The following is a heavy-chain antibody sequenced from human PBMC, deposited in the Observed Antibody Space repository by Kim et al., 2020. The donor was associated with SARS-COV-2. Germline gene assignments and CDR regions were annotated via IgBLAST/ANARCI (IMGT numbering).Heavy chain of an antibody. CDR2: ISGSGGST. Sequence: GGSLRLSCAASGFTFSSYAMSWVRQAPGKGLEWVSGISGSGGSTSYADSVKGRFTITRDSSKNTLSRQMNSLRVDDAAVYYYAGEYAVAGLKVYWGQGTLATVYS. J-gene: IGHJ4*01. CDR1: GFTFSSYA. D-gene: IGHD3-9*01. V-gene: IGHV3-23*01. CDR3: AGEYAVAGLKVY.